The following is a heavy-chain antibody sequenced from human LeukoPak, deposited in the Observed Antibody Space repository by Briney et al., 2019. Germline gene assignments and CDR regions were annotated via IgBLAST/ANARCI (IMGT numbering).Heavy chain of an antibody. V-gene: IGHV5-51*01. Sequence: GESLKISCKGSGYSFTSYWIGWVRQMPGEGQEWMGIIYPGDSDTRYSPSFQGQVTISVDKSISTAYLQWSSLKASDTAMYYCARRPYSSGWYNSDYWGQGTLVTVSS. D-gene: IGHD6-19*01. CDR3: ARRPYSSGWYNSDY. CDR2: IYPGDSDT. CDR1: GYSFTSYW. J-gene: IGHJ4*02.